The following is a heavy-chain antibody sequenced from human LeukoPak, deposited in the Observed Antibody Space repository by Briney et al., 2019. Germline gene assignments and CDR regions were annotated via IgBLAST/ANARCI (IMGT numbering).Heavy chain of an antibody. Sequence: PGGSLRLSCAASGFTFSSYGMHWVRQAPGKGLEWVAFIRYDGSNKYYADSVKGRFTISRDNSKNTLYLQMNSLRAEDTAVYYCAKGLYSFRGVTPIDYWGQGTLVTVSS. CDR3: AKGLYSFRGVTPIDY. D-gene: IGHD3-10*01. CDR2: IRYDGSNK. CDR1: GFTFSSYG. V-gene: IGHV3-30*02. J-gene: IGHJ4*02.